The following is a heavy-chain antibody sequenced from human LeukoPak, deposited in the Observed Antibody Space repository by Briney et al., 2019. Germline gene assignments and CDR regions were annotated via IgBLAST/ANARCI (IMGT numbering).Heavy chain of an antibody. CDR3: ARASIVVVPAAMQADDYYYMDV. Sequence: PSETLSLTCTVSGGSISSYYWSWIRQPAGKGLEWIGRIYTSGSTNYNPSLKSRVTMSVDTSTNQFSLKLSSVTAADTAVYYCARASIVVVPAAMQADDYYYMDVWGKGTTVTVSS. CDR2: IYTSGST. V-gene: IGHV4-4*07. J-gene: IGHJ6*03. CDR1: GGSISSYY. D-gene: IGHD2-2*01.